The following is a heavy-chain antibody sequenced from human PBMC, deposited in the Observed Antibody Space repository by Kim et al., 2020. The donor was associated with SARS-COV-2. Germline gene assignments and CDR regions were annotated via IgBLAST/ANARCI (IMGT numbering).Heavy chain of an antibody. CDR3: ARHGAVPHYDSSGYFDYWYFDL. Sequence: PSETLSLTCTVSGGSISSSSYYWGWIRQPPGKGLEWIGSIYYSGSTYYNPSLKSRVTISVDTSKNQFSLKLSSVTAADTAVDYCARHGAVPHYDSSGYFDYWYFDLWGRGTLVTVSS. J-gene: IGHJ2*01. V-gene: IGHV4-39*01. D-gene: IGHD3-22*01. CDR1: GGSISSSSYY. CDR2: IYYSGST.